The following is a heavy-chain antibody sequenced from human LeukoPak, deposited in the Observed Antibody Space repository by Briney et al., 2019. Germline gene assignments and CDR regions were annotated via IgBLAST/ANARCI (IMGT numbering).Heavy chain of an antibody. CDR2: IYYSGST. D-gene: IGHD3-16*01. CDR1: GGSISSDDYY. CDR3: ARGRVMITFGGIYLFDY. Sequence: SETLSLTCTVSGGSISSDDYYWSWIRQPPGKGLEWIGYIYYSGSTYYNPSLKSRVTISVDTSKNQFSLKLSSVTAADTAVYYCARGRVMITFGGIYLFDYWGQGTLVTVSS. J-gene: IGHJ4*02. V-gene: IGHV4-30-4*01.